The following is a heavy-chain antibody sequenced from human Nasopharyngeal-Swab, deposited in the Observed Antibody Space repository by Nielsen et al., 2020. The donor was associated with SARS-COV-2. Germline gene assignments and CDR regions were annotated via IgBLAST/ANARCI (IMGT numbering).Heavy chain of an antibody. J-gene: IGHJ4*02. V-gene: IGHV3-49*04. CDR2: IRSKAYGGTT. Sequence: GGSLRLSCTASGFTFGDYAMSWVRQAPGKGLEWVGFIRSKAYGGTTEYAASVKGRFTISRDDSKSIAYLQMNSLKTEDTAVYYCTRVAPVVSTFDYWGQGTRVTVSS. CDR3: TRVAPVVSTFDY. D-gene: IGHD3-22*01. CDR1: GFTFGDYA.